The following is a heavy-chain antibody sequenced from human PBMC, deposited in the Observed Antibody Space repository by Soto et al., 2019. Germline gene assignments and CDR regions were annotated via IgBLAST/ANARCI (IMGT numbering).Heavy chain of an antibody. D-gene: IGHD3-10*01. CDR3: ARGDYYGSGSYFDY. V-gene: IGHV1-69*06. Sequence: SVKVSGKASGGTFSSYAISWVRQAPGQGLEWMGGIIPIFGTANYAQKFQGRVTITADKSTSTAYMELSSLRSEDTAVYYCARGDYYGSGSYFDYWGQGTLVTVSS. CDR1: GGTFSSYA. CDR2: IIPIFGTA. J-gene: IGHJ4*02.